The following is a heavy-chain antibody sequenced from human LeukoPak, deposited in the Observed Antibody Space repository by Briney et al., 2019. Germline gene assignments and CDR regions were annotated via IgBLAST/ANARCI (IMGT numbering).Heavy chain of an antibody. CDR1: GGSIGTFH. CDR3: ARSDGIVGEEAWFDP. V-gene: IGHV4-4*09. J-gene: IGHJ5*02. Sequence: SETLSLTCSVSGGSIGTFHWHWIRQPPGKGLEWIGYIFTTEVTNYSPSLKSRVTISVDTSKNQFSLRLSSVTAADTAVYYCARSDGIVGEEAWFDPWGQGALVTVSS. CDR2: IFTTEVT. D-gene: IGHD1-26*01.